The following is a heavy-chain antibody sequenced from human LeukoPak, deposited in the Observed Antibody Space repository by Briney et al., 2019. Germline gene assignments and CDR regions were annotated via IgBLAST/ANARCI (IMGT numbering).Heavy chain of an antibody. J-gene: IGHJ6*02. CDR3: ARDSTPYDSSGYYHYYYGMDV. Sequence: GSLRLSCAASGFTFSSYEMNWVRQAPGKGLEWVSYISSSGSTIYYADSVKGRFTISRDNAKNSLYLQMNSLRAEDTAVYYCARDSTPYDSSGYYHYYYGMDVWGQGTTVTVSS. CDR2: ISSSGSTI. V-gene: IGHV3-48*03. D-gene: IGHD3-22*01. CDR1: GFTFSSYE.